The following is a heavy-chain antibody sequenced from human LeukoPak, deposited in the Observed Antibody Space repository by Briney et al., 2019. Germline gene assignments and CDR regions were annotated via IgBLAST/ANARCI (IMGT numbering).Heavy chain of an antibody. D-gene: IGHD4-17*01. CDR2: INPNSGGT. J-gene: IGHJ6*03. Sequence: ASVKVSCKASGYTFTAYYMHWVRQAPGQGLEWMGWINPNSGGTNYAQKFQGRVTMTRDTSISTAYMELSGLRSDDTAVYYCATTVTTYYYYYYMDVWGKGTTVTVSS. CDR3: ATTVTTYYYYYYMDV. V-gene: IGHV1-2*02. CDR1: GYTFTAYY.